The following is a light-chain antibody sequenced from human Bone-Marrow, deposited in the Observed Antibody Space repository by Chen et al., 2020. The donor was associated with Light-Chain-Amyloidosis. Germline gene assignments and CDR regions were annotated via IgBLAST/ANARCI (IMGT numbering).Light chain of an antibody. CDR2: DND. J-gene: IGLJ6*01. CDR3: GTWDNRLSAVI. Sequence: QSVLTQPPSVSAAPGQKVTISCPGSSSNIGKNFVTWYRQVPGAAPKVVIFDNDKRPSGIPDLFAGSKSAASATLGITGLQTGDEADYYCGTWDNRLSAVIFGGGTRVTVL. V-gene: IGLV1-51*01. CDR1: SSNIGKNF.